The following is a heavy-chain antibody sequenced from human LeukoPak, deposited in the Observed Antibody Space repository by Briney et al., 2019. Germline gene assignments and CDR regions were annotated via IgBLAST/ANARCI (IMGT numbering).Heavy chain of an antibody. Sequence: GGSLRLSCAASGFAFSSYAMSWVRQAPGKGLEWVSAISGSGGSTYYADSVKGRFTISRDNSKNTLYLQMNSLRAEDTAVYYCAKGGNVDTAMEIDYWGQGTLVTVSS. CDR3: AKGGNVDTAMEIDY. J-gene: IGHJ4*02. CDR1: GFAFSSYA. D-gene: IGHD5-18*01. CDR2: ISGSGGST. V-gene: IGHV3-23*01.